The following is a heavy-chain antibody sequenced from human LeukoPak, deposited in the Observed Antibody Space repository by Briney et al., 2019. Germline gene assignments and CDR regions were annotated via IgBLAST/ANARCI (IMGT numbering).Heavy chain of an antibody. V-gene: IGHV3-30*02. Sequence: GGSLRLSCAASGFTFTTYGMHWVRQAPGKGLEWVAFIRSDGSIEYYADSVKGRFTISRDNSKNILYLQMNSPRAEDTAVYYCAKDRGDPGAFDIWGQGTMVTVSS. CDR2: IRSDGSIE. D-gene: IGHD3-16*01. J-gene: IGHJ3*02. CDR3: AKDRGDPGAFDI. CDR1: GFTFTTYG.